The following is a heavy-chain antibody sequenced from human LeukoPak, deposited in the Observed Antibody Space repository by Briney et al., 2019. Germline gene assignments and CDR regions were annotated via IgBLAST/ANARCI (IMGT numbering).Heavy chain of an antibody. D-gene: IGHD2-15*01. J-gene: IGHJ5*02. CDR2: VKHDGSEK. Sequence: PGGSLRLSCVASGFTFRNYWMTWVRQAPGKGLEWVANVKHDGSEKHYVDSVRGRSTISRDNTKNSLYLQLNSLRAEDTAVYYCARAGAVVDNWFDPWGQGTLVTVSS. CDR3: ARAGAVVDNWFDP. V-gene: IGHV3-7*01. CDR1: GFTFRNYW.